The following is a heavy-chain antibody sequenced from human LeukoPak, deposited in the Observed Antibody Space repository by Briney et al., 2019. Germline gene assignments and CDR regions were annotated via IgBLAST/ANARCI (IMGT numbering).Heavy chain of an antibody. J-gene: IGHJ4*02. CDR2: IYTSGST. V-gene: IGHV4-61*02. Sequence: PSETLSLTCTVSGGSISSGSYYWSWIRQPAGKGLEWIGRIYTSGSTNYNPSLKSRVTTSVDTSKNQFSLKLSSVTAADTAVYYCARGYCSSTSCYNSDYWGQGTLVTVSS. CDR3: ARGYCSSTSCYNSDY. D-gene: IGHD2-2*02. CDR1: GGSISSGSYY.